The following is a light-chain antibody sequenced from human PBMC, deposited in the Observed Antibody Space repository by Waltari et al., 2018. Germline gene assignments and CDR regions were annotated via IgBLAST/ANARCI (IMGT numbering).Light chain of an antibody. Sequence: QSALTQPPSVSGSPGQSVTISCTGTSSDVGSFNRVSWYQQPPGTAPKLIIFAVTYRPSGVPDRFSGSRSGNTASLTISGLQAEDEADYYCSSFTNSNTWVFGGGTKLTVL. CDR1: SSDVGSFNR. CDR2: AVT. V-gene: IGLV2-18*02. J-gene: IGLJ3*02. CDR3: SSFTNSNTWV.